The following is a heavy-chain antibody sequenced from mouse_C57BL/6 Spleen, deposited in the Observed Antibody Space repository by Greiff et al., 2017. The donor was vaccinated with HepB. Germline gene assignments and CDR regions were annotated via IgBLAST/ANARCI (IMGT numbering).Heavy chain of an antibody. CDR3: ARGEYGNLYYFDY. CDR1: GFTFSSYA. Sequence: EVQVVESGGGLVKPGGSLKLSCAASGFTFSSYAMSWVRQTPEKRLEWVATISDGGSYTYYPDNVKGRFTISRDNAKNNLYLQMSHLKSEDTAMYYCARGEYGNLYYFDYWGQGTTLTVSS. J-gene: IGHJ2*01. V-gene: IGHV5-4*01. CDR2: ISDGGSYT. D-gene: IGHD2-10*02.